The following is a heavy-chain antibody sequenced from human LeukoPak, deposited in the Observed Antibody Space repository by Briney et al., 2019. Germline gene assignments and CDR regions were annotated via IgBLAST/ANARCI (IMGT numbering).Heavy chain of an antibody. Sequence: PGGSLRLSCAASGFTFSSYSMNWVRQAPGKGLEWVSSISGSSSTIYYADSVKGRFTISRDNAKNSLYLQMNSLRDEDTAVYYCESPARDGYNVFDYWGQGTLVTVSS. D-gene: IGHD5-24*01. CDR3: ESPARDGYNVFDY. J-gene: IGHJ4*02. CDR2: ISGSSSTI. CDR1: GFTFSSYS. V-gene: IGHV3-48*02.